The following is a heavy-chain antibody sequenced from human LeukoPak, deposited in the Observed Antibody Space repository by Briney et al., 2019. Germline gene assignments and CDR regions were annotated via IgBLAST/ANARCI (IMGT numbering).Heavy chain of an antibody. V-gene: IGHV3-30*02. CDR3: ARNRLRATATYMDV. CDR1: GFTFSNYG. D-gene: IGHD2-15*01. J-gene: IGHJ6*04. CDR2: IEYDGTDT. Sequence: PGGSLRLSCAASGFTFSNYGMHWVRQAPGKGLEWVAIIEYDGTDTHFADSVRGRFTISRDNSEDTLYLQIITLRAVDTAVYYCARNRLRATATYMDVWGKGTTVTVSS.